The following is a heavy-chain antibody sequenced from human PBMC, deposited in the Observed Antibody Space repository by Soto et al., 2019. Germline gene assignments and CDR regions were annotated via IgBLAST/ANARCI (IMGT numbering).Heavy chain of an antibody. CDR2: INPDSGVT. J-gene: IGHJ6*02. D-gene: IGHD2-8*01. CDR3: ARDRGVRDV. CDR1: GYTFTSYY. Sequence: QVQLVQSGAEVKKPGASVKVSCKASGYTFTSYYMHWVRQAPGQGLEWMGWINPDSGVTYYPHKFQDRVTMTRDTSISTAYKELSRLTSDDTALYYCARDRGVRDVWGQGTTVIVSS. V-gene: IGHV1-2*02.